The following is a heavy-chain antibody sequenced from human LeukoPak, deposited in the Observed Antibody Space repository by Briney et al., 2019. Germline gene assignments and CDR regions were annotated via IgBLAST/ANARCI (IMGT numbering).Heavy chain of an antibody. D-gene: IGHD4-11*01. V-gene: IGHV3-20*04. J-gene: IGHJ6*03. CDR1: GFTFDDYG. CDR3: ARALSNYVDYHYYYYMDV. Sequence: SGGSLRLSCAASGFTFDDYGMGWVRQAPGKGLEWVSGINWNGVSTSYVDSVKGRFTISRDNAKNSLYLQMNSLRAEDTALYYCARALSNYVDYHYYYYMDVWGKGTTVTVSS. CDR2: INWNGVST.